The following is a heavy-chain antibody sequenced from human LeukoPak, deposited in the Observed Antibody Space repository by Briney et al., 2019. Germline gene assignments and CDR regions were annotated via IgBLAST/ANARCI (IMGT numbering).Heavy chain of an antibody. V-gene: IGHV3-11*04. D-gene: IGHD6-19*01. CDR1: GFTFSDYY. Sequence: GGSLRLSCVASGFTFSDYYMSWIRQAPGKGLEWVSYISSSGSTIHYADSVKGRFTISRDNAKNSLYLQMNSLRAEDTAVYYCAREAAVAGNFDYWGQGTLVTVSS. CDR2: ISSSGSTI. CDR3: AREAAVAGNFDY. J-gene: IGHJ4*02.